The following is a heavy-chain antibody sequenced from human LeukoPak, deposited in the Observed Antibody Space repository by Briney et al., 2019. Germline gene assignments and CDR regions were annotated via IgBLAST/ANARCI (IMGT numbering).Heavy chain of an antibody. Sequence: GGSLRLSCTASGFTFSRYYMHWLRQAPGKGLVWVSRLNSDGGDTGFADSVKGRFAISRDNAKDTLYLQMNSLRVEDTAVYYCATTVTTGGGAFDIWGQGTMVTVSS. J-gene: IGHJ3*02. CDR2: LNSDGGDT. V-gene: IGHV3-74*01. CDR1: GFTFSRYY. D-gene: IGHD4-17*01. CDR3: ATTVTTGGGAFDI.